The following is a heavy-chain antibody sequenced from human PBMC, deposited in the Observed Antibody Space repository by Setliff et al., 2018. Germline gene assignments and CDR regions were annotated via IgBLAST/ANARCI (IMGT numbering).Heavy chain of an antibody. CDR3: ATEERGENGMDV. V-gene: IGHV3-48*04. CDR2: ISSSSSTI. CDR1: GFTFVNYW. Sequence: GGSLRLSCAASGFTFVNYWMHWVRQAPGKGLEWVSYISSSSSTIYYADSVKGRFTISRDNAKNSLYLQMNSLRAEDTAVYYCATEERGENGMDVWGQGTTVTVSS. D-gene: IGHD3-16*01. J-gene: IGHJ6*02.